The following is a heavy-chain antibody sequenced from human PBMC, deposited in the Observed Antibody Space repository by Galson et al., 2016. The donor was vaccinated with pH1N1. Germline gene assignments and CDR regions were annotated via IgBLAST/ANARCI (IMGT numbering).Heavy chain of an antibody. CDR3: ARQYDFGDYRGDAFDI. D-gene: IGHD4-17*01. Sequence: QSGAEVKKPGESLKISCKASGYSFTSYWIAWVRQVPGKGLEWVGVVNPGGSTIRYSPPFQGQVTISNDKSINTAYRQWISLKGSEPATYYCARQYDFGDYRGDAFDIWGQGTMVIVSS. CDR1: GYSFTSYW. J-gene: IGHJ3*02. CDR2: VNPGGSTI. V-gene: IGHV5-51*03.